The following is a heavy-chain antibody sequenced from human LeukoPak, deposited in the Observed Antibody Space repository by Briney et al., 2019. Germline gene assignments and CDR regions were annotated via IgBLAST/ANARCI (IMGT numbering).Heavy chain of an antibody. V-gene: IGHV4-34*01. CDR3: ARWIGISLWWAVDI. J-gene: IGHJ3*02. Sequence: SETLSLTCAAYGGSFSGYYWSWIRQPPGKGLEWIGEINNSGSTNYIPSLKCRGTISVDPSKNQFSLKLGYVTAADTGVYCCARWIGISLWWAVDIWGKGKMVTVSS. D-gene: IGHD2-8*02. CDR2: INNSGST. CDR1: GGSFSGYY.